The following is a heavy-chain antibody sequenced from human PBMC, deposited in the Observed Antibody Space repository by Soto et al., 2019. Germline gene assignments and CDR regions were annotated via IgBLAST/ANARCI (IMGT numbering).Heavy chain of an antibody. CDR2: IYSGGRT. D-gene: IGHD6-13*01. CDR3: ATIAAAGYDY. Sequence: GGSLRLSCAASGFTVSSNYMSWVRQAPGKGLEWVSVIYSGGRTFYAQYLKGRVTISEDNSKNTVYMQMNSLRSEDTAVYYCATIAAAGYDYWGQGTLVTVSS. CDR1: GFTVSSNY. J-gene: IGHJ4*02. V-gene: IGHV3-53*05.